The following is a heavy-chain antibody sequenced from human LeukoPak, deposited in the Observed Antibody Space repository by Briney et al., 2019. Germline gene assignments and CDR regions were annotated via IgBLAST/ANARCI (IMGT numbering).Heavy chain of an antibody. CDR3: APGGTGTTTTFIDY. V-gene: IGHV1-2*02. Sequence: ASVKVSCKASGFTFTDYYMHWVRQAPGQGLEWMGWINPNTGGTDYAQNFQGRVTLTRDTSMTTAYMDLSRLTSDDTAVYYCAPGGTGTTTTFIDYWGQGTLVTVSS. D-gene: IGHD1-1*01. J-gene: IGHJ4*02. CDR1: GFTFTDYY. CDR2: INPNTGGT.